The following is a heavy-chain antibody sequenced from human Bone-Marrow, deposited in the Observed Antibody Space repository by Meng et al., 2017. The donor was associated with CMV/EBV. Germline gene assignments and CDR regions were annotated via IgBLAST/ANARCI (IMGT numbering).Heavy chain of an antibody. Sequence: TCSFSGFSLSTSGVSVGWIRQPPGKALEWLALIYWDDAKRYSPSLKSRLTITKDTSRNQVVLTMTNVDPVDTATYYCVHGARPGDYDYWGQGTLVTVSS. CDR2: IYWDDAK. CDR3: VHGARPGDYDY. J-gene: IGHJ4*02. CDR1: GFSLSTSGVS. V-gene: IGHV2-5*02. D-gene: IGHD4-17*01.